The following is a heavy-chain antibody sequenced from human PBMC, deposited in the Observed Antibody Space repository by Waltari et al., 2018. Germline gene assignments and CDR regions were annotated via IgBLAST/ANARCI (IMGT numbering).Heavy chain of an antibody. D-gene: IGHD3-22*01. V-gene: IGHV3-23*03. CDR2: IYSGGST. J-gene: IGHJ5*02. CDR3: AKHRPITMIRGGWFDP. Sequence: EVQLLESGGGLVQPGGSLRLSCAASGFTFISYAMSWVRQAPGKGLEWVSVIYSGGSTYYADSVKGRFTISRDNSKNTLYLQMNSLRAEDTAVYYCAKHRPITMIRGGWFDPWGQGTLVTVSS. CDR1: GFTFISYA.